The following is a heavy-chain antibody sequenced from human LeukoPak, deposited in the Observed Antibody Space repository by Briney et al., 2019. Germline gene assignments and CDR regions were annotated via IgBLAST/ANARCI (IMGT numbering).Heavy chain of an antibody. V-gene: IGHV3-33*01. CDR1: EFTFSSYG. CDR2: IWYDGSNK. J-gene: IGHJ4*02. D-gene: IGHD6-13*01. CDR3: ARDSSSLFDY. Sequence: GGSLRLSCEASEFTFSSYGMHWVRQAPGKGLEWVAVIWYDGSNKYYADSVKGRFTISRDNSKNTLYLQMNSLRAEDTAVYYCARDSSSLFDYWGQGTLVTVSS.